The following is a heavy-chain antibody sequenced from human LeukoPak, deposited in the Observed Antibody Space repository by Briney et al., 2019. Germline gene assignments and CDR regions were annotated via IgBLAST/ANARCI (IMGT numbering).Heavy chain of an antibody. CDR2: LYRGGRT. D-gene: IGHD4-17*01. V-gene: IGHV3-53*01. Sequence: GGSLRLSCAASGFTVSSNYMSWVRQAPGKGLEWVSVLYRGGRTYYADSVKGRFTISRDNSKNTLYLQMNSLRAEDTAVYYCARESNYGDSAFFYYYYGMDVWGQGTTVTVSS. J-gene: IGHJ6*02. CDR1: GFTVSSNY. CDR3: ARESNYGDSAFFYYYYGMDV.